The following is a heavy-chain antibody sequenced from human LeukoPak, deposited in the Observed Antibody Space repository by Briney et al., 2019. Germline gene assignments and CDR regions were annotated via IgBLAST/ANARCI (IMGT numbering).Heavy chain of an antibody. D-gene: IGHD3-22*01. CDR3: ARGRLDYDSSGYFSDY. Sequence: ASVKVSCKASGYTFTSYDINWVRQATGRGLEWMGWMNPKSGNTGYAQKFQGRVTMTRNTSISTAYMELSSLRSEDTAVYYCARGRLDYDSSGYFSDYWGQGTLVTVSS. J-gene: IGHJ4*02. V-gene: IGHV1-8*01. CDR1: GYTFTSYD. CDR2: MNPKSGNT.